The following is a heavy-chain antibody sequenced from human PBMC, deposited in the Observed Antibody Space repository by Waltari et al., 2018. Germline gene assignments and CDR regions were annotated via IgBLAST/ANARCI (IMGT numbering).Heavy chain of an antibody. Sequence: QVQLQESGPGLVKPSETLSLTCTVSGGSISSYYWSWIRQPPGKGLEWIGYIDYSGSTNYSPALKSRVTISVDTSKNQFSLKLSSVTAADTAVYYCARGDWVGYSYGYEYFQHWGQGTLVTVSS. CDR2: IDYSGST. CDR1: GGSISSYY. J-gene: IGHJ1*01. D-gene: IGHD5-18*01. CDR3: ARGDWVGYSYGYEYFQH. V-gene: IGHV4-59*01.